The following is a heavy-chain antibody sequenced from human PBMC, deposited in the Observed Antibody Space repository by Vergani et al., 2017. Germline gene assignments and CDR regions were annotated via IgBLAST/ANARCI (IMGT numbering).Heavy chain of an antibody. CDR1: GFTFSSYV. J-gene: IGHJ2*01. V-gene: IGHV3-23*04. CDR3: AKGAGSYSNWYFDL. CDR2: ISGSGGST. D-gene: IGHD1-26*01. Sequence: EVQLVESGGGLVQRGGSLSLSCVASGFTFSSYVMSWVRQAPGKGLEWVSAISGSGGSTYYADSVKGRFTISRDSSKNTLYLQMNSLRAEDTAVYYCAKGAGSYSNWYFDLWGRGTLVTVSS.